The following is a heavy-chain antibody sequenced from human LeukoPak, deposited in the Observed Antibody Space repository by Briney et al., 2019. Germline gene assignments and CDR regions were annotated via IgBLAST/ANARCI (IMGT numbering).Heavy chain of an antibody. J-gene: IGHJ6*02. CDR3: AREDIVVVPAVGDMDV. CDR1: GYTFTGYY. V-gene: IGHV1-2*02. CDR2: INPNSGGT. Sequence: GALVKVSCKASGYTFTGYYMHWVRQAPGQGLEWMGWINPNSGGTNYAQKFQGRVTMTRDTPISTAYMELSRLRSDDTAVYYCAREDIVVVPAVGDMDVWGQGTTVTVSS. D-gene: IGHD2-2*01.